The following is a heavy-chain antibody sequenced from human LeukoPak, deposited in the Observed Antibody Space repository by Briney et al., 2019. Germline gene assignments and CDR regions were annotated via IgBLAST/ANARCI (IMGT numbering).Heavy chain of an antibody. V-gene: IGHV3-21*01. Sequence: GALRLSCAASGFTFSSYSMNWVRQAPGKGPEWVSSISSSSTYIYYADSVKGRFTISRDNAKNSLYLQMNSLRAEDTAVYYCVRWRSTSGDRDFDCWGQGTLVTVSS. CDR3: VRWRSTSGDRDFDC. CDR1: GFTFSSYS. J-gene: IGHJ4*02. D-gene: IGHD2-2*01. CDR2: ISSSSTYI.